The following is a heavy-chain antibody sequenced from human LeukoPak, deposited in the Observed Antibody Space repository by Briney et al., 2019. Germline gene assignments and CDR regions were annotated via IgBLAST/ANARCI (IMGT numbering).Heavy chain of an antibody. Sequence: ASVKVSCKASGYTFTGYYMHWVRQAPGQGLEWMGLINPNSGGTNYARKFQGRVTMTRDTSISTAYMELSRLRSDDTAVYYCARVGKSLSGDVGYWGQGTLVTVSS. D-gene: IGHD4-17*01. CDR2: INPNSGGT. J-gene: IGHJ4*02. CDR1: GYTFTGYY. CDR3: ARVGKSLSGDVGY. V-gene: IGHV1-2*02.